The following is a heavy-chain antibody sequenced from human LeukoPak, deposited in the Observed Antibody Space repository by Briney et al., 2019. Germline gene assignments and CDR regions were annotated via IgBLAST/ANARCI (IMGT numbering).Heavy chain of an antibody. CDR2: IYYSGST. D-gene: IGHD5-24*01. J-gene: IGHJ4*02. CDR3: ARRRRDGYNFYFVF. CDR1: GVSITTGSYY. Sequence: SETLSLTCNVSGVSITTGSYYWTWIRQHPGKGLEWIGFIYYSGSTDYSPSLKSRAAISLDTSKNQFSLKLNSVTAADTAVYYCARRRRDGYNFYFVFWGQGSLVAVSS. V-gene: IGHV4-31*03.